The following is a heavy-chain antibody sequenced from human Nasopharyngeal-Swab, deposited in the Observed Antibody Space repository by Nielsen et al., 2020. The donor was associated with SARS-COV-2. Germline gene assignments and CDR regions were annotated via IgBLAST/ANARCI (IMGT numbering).Heavy chain of an antibody. D-gene: IGHD3-3*01. CDR3: ARVERGVWGGFFLAVTMDI. CDR1: VGTFSSYA. V-gene: IGHV1-69*13. J-gene: IGHJ6*02. CDR2: IIPIFGRA. Sequence: SAVTVSFKASVGTFSSYAIRWVRQAPGQGLEGMGGIIPIFGRANYAQKFQGRVTITADESTSTAYIELTSLRSEDRAVYYCARVERGVWGGFFLAVTMDIWGQGTTVTVSS.